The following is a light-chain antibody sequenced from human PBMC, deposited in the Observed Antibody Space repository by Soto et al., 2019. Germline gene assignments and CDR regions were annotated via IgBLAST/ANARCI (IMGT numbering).Light chain of an antibody. J-gene: IGLJ2*01. CDR3: ASYTSSSTAV. CDR1: SSDVGGYNY. Sequence: QSALTQPASVSGSPGQSITISCTGTSSDVGGYNYVSWYQQHPGKVPKLMISEVSNRPSGVSNRFSGSKSGNTASLTISGLQAEDEADYYCASYTSSSTAVFGGGTKVTVL. CDR2: EVS. V-gene: IGLV2-14*01.